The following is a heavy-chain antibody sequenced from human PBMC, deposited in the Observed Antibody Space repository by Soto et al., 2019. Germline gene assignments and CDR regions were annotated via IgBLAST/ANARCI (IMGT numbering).Heavy chain of an antibody. J-gene: IGHJ3*02. CDR1: GYTFTGYY. CDR2: INPNSGGT. D-gene: IGHD2-8*01. V-gene: IGHV1-2*04. Sequence: ASVKVSCKASGYTFTGYYMHWVRQAPGQGLEWMGWINPNSGGTNYAQKFQGWVTMTRDTSISTAYMELSRLRSDDTAVYDCARDPFGYCTNGVCDAFDIWGQGTMVTVSS. CDR3: ARDPFGYCTNGVCDAFDI.